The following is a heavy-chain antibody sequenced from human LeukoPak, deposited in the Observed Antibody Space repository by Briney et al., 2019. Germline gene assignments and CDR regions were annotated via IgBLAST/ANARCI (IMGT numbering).Heavy chain of an antibody. J-gene: IGHJ4*02. CDR3: ARAGVRGGFDY. Sequence: SETLSLICTVSGDSISSNNYFWGWICQPPGKGLEWIGEISYNGNTYYNPSLKSRVTISVDTSKNQFSLKLSSVTAADTAVYYCARAGVRGGFDYWGQGTLVTVSS. CDR1: GDSISSNNYF. CDR2: ISYNGNT. V-gene: IGHV4-39*07.